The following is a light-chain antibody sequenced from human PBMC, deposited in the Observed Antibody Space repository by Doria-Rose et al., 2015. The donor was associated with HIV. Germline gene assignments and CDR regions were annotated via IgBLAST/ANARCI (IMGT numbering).Light chain of an antibody. Sequence: DIRVTQSPSFLSASVGDRVTITCRASQGISSYLAWYQQKPRKAPKLLIYKASSLESGVPSRFSGSGSGTEFTLTISSLQPDDLATYYCQQYNSSVFTFGPGTKVDIK. J-gene: IGKJ3*01. CDR2: KAS. V-gene: IGKV1-5*03. CDR1: QGISSY. CDR3: QQYNSSVFT.